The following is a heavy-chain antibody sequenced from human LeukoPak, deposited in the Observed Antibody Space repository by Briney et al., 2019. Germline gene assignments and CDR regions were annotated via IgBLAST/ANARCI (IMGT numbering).Heavy chain of an antibody. V-gene: IGHV4-59*08. CDR3: ARPYYYDSRIDP. J-gene: IGHJ5*02. D-gene: IGHD3-22*01. CDR1: GGSISTYY. CDR2: IYYIGNT. Sequence: SETLSLTCTVSGGSISTYYWSWIRQPPGKGLEWIGYIYYIGNTNYNPSLKSRATISVDTSKNQFSLKLSSVTAADTAVYYCARPYYYDSRIDPWGQGILVTVSS.